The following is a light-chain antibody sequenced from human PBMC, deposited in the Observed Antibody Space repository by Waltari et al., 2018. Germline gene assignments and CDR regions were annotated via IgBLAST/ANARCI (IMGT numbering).Light chain of an antibody. Sequence: EVVMTQSPVTLSVSPGEGATLSCRASQSVSGDLAWYQQKPGQAPRLLIYGASTRATGIPVRFSGSGSGTEFTLTISSLQSEDLAIYYCQQYNNWPPTFGGGTKVEIK. J-gene: IGKJ4*01. V-gene: IGKV3-15*01. CDR1: QSVSGD. CDR3: QQYNNWPPT. CDR2: GAS.